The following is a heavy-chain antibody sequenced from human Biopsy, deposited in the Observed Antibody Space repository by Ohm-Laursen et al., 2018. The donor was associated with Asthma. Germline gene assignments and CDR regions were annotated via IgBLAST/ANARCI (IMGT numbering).Heavy chain of an antibody. CDR2: ISGSGGRT. CDR1: GFTFSTYA. V-gene: IGHV3-23*01. J-gene: IGHJ4*02. Sequence: SLRLSCSASGFTFSTYAMSWARQAPGKGLEWVSSISGSGGRTYYADSVKGRFTVSRDNSMNTLYLQMNSLRAEDTAVYYCARDFYDSSGYLHFDYWGQGTLVTVSS. CDR3: ARDFYDSSGYLHFDY. D-gene: IGHD3-22*01.